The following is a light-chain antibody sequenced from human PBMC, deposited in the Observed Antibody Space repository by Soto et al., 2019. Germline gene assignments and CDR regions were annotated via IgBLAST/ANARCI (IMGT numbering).Light chain of an antibody. J-gene: IGLJ2*01. V-gene: IGLV2-23*01. CDR1: SSDVGSYNL. CDR2: EGS. Sequence: QSALTQPASVSGSPGQSITISCTGTSSDVGSYNLVSWYQQHPGKAPKLMIYEGSKRPSGVSNRFSGSKSGNTASLTISGLQAEDEADYYCCSFAGLNPVLFGGGTKLTVL. CDR3: CSFAGLNPVL.